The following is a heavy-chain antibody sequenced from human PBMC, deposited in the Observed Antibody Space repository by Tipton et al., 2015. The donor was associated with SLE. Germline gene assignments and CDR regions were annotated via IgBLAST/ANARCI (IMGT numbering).Heavy chain of an antibody. CDR1: GGSFSSGGYA. D-gene: IGHD4/OR15-4a*01. J-gene: IGHJ6*03. CDR3: ARTTIAYYYMDV. Sequence: TLSLTCAVSGGSFSSGGYAWSWIRQPPGKGLEWIGYVYYSGNTNYNPSLKRRVSISVDTSKSQFSLKLSSVTAADTAVYYCARTTIAYYYMDVWGKGATVTVSS. V-gene: IGHV4-61*08. CDR2: VYYSGNT.